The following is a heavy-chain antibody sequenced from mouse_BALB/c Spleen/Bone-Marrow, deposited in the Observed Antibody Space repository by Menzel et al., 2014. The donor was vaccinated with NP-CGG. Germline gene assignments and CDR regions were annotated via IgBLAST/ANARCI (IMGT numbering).Heavy chain of an antibody. J-gene: IGHJ1*01. V-gene: IGHV14-3*02. CDR3: ARYDYGWYFYV. CDR1: GFNIKDTY. CDR2: IDPANGNT. D-gene: IGHD1-1*01. Sequence: VQLLQSGAELVKPGASVKLSCTASGFNIKDTYMHWVKQRPEQGLEWIGRIDPANGNTKYDPKFQGKATITADTSSNTAYLQLSSLTSEDTAVYYCARYDYGWYFYVWGAGTTVTVSS.